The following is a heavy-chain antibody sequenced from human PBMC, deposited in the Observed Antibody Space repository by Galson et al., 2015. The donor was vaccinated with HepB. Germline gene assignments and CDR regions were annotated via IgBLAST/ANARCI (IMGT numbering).Heavy chain of an antibody. CDR2: IRSQIYGGTR. CDR1: GFTFGDYA. D-gene: IGHD2-15*01. V-gene: IGHV3-49*03. Sequence: SLRLSCAVAGFTFGDYALTWYRQGPGKGLEWVGFIRSQIYGGTREYAASVKGRFTISRDVSKSIAYLQMNSLRTEDPGVYHCAREDCGVGSCYSWFDPWGQGTLVTVSS. CDR3: AREDCGVGSCYSWFDP. J-gene: IGHJ5*02.